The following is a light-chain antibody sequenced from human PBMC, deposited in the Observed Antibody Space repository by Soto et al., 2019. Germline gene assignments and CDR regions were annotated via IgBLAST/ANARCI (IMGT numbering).Light chain of an antibody. J-gene: IGKJ4*01. CDR2: GAS. Sequence: EIVMTQSPDTLSVSPGERATLSCRSSQSVTGNLAWYQQKPGQAPRVLIYGASTRATDIPARFSGSGSGTEFTLTISSLQSEDFAVYYCQQYNNWPLTFGGGTKVEIK. CDR3: QQYNNWPLT. CDR1: QSVTGN. V-gene: IGKV3-15*01.